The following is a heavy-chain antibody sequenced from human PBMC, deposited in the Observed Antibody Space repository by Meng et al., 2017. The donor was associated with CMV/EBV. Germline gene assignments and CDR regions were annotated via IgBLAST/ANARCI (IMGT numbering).Heavy chain of an antibody. Sequence: VHLLGSGAEVTEPGASVKVSCKTSGYTFTSYDMHWVRQAPGQGLEWMGIINPRGGSTSYAQKFQGRVTMTRDTSTSTVYMELSSLRSEDTAVYYCARARSRKGSSYIAAAGPQMDYWGQGTLVTVSS. CDR1: GYTFTSYD. J-gene: IGHJ4*02. CDR2: INPRGGST. D-gene: IGHD6-13*01. CDR3: ARARSRKGSSYIAAAGPQMDY. V-gene: IGHV1-46*01.